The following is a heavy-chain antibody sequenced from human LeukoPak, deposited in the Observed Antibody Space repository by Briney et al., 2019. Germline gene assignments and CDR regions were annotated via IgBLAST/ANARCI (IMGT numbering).Heavy chain of an antibody. CDR2: ISAYNGNT. V-gene: IGHV1-18*01. J-gene: IGHJ3*02. CDR1: GYTFTTYG. Sequence: ASVKVSCKASGYTFTTYGISWVRQAPGQGLEWMGWISAYNGNTNCAQNLQGRVTMTTDTSTSTAYMELRSLRSDDTAVYYCARGEASRHIVVVSAAGAFDIWGQGTMVTVSS. CDR3: ARGEASRHIVVVSAAGAFDI. D-gene: IGHD2-2*01.